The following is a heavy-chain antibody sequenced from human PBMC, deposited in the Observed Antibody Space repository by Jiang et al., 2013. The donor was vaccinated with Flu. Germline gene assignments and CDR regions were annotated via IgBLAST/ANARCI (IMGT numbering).Heavy chain of an antibody. CDR2: TYYRSKWYN. CDR3: ARYYDDNGGYFDY. CDR1: GDSVSTNSAA. Sequence: SQTLSLTCAISGDSVSTNSAAWNWIRQSPSRGLEWLGRTYYRSKWYNDYAVSVKSRITFSPDTSKNQFSLHLNSVTLEDTAVYYCARYYDDNGGYFDYWGQGTLVTVSS. J-gene: IGHJ4*02. V-gene: IGHV6-1*01. D-gene: IGHD3-16*01.